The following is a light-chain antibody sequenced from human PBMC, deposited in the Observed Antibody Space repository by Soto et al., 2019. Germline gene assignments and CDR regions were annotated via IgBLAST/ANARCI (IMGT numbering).Light chain of an antibody. J-gene: IGKJ1*01. CDR1: QSVSSNY. CDR3: QQYQDWPRT. V-gene: IGKV3-20*01. Sequence: EIVLTQSPGTLSLSPGERATLSCRASQSVSSNYLAWYQQKPGQAPKVLIYRASIRATGIPARFSGRGSRTEFTLTISSLQSEDSAVYFCQQYQDWPRTFGQGTKLEIK. CDR2: RAS.